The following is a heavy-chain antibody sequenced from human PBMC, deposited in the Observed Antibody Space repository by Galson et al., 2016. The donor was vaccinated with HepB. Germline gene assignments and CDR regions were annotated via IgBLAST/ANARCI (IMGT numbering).Heavy chain of an antibody. CDR3: AKVSSAYYYYYCMDV. D-gene: IGHD2-15*01. J-gene: IGHJ6*02. Sequence: SLRLSCAASGFTFDDYAMHWVRQAPGKGLEWVSGISWNSGSIGYADSVKGRFTISRDNAKNSLYLQMNSLRAEDTALYYCAKVSSAYYYYYCMDVWGQGTTLTVSS. CDR2: ISWNSGSI. CDR1: GFTFDDYA. V-gene: IGHV3-9*01.